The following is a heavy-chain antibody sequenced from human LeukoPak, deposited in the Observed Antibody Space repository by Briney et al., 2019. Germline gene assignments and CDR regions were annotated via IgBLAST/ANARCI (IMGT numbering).Heavy chain of an antibody. Sequence: GASVKVSCKASGYTFTSYAMHWVRQAPGQRLEWMGWINAGNGNTKYSQKFQGRVTITRDTSASTAYMELSSLRSEDTAVYYCARDRIAVDNYYDSSGPKLNYFDYWGQGTLVTVSS. V-gene: IGHV1-3*01. J-gene: IGHJ4*02. D-gene: IGHD3-22*01. CDR1: GYTFTSYA. CDR3: ARDRIAVDNYYDSSGPKLNYFDY. CDR2: INAGNGNT.